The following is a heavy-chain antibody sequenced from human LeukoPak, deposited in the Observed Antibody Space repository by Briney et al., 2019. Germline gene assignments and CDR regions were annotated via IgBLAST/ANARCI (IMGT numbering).Heavy chain of an antibody. V-gene: IGHV1-69*05. CDR3: ASGRGARGDYFDY. J-gene: IGHJ4*02. D-gene: IGHD4/OR15-4a*01. CDR1: GGTFSSYA. Sequence: ASVKVSCKASGGTFSSYAISWVRQAPGQGLEWMGRITPIFGTANYAQKFQGRVTITTDESTSTAYMELSSLRSEDTAVYYCASGRGARGDYFDYWGQGTLVTVSS. CDR2: ITPIFGTA.